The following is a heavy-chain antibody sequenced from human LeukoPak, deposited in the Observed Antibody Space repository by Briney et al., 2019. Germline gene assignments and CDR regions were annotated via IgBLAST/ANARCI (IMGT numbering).Heavy chain of an antibody. J-gene: IGHJ4*02. Sequence: PGGSLRLSCAASGFTFSSYAMSWVRQAPGKGLEWVSTISRSGGSTYYADSVKGRFTISRDNSKNTLYLQMNSLRAEDTAVYYCAKRLVTRRHIMITFGGVIAPIGYWGQGTLVTVSS. CDR1: GFTFSSYA. CDR2: ISRSGGST. CDR3: AKRLVTRRHIMITFGGVIAPIGY. D-gene: IGHD3-16*02. V-gene: IGHV3-23*01.